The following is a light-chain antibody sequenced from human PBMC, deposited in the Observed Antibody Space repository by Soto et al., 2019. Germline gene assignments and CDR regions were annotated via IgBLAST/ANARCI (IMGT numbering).Light chain of an antibody. J-gene: IGLJ1*01. CDR1: SSDVGGSNY. CDR3: SSYTSSSLYV. Sequence: QSVLTQPASVSGSPGQSITISCTGTSSDVGGSNYVSWYQQLPGKAPKLMIYDVSDRPLGVSNRFSGSKSGNTASLTISGLQPEDEADYYCSSYTSSSLYVFGTGTKVTVL. V-gene: IGLV2-14*01. CDR2: DVS.